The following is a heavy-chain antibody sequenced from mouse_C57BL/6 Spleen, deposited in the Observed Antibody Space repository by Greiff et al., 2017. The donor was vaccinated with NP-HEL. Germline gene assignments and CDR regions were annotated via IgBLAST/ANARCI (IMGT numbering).Heavy chain of an antibody. Sequence: EVQVVESGPGLVKPSQSLSLTCSVTGYSITSGYYWNWIRQFPGNKLEWMGYISYDGSNNYNPSLKNRISITRDTSKNQFFLKLNSVTTEDTATYYCARARDWPWYFDVWGTGTTVTVSS. J-gene: IGHJ1*03. D-gene: IGHD3-3*01. CDR3: ARARDWPWYFDV. CDR2: ISYDGSN. V-gene: IGHV3-6*01. CDR1: GYSITSGYY.